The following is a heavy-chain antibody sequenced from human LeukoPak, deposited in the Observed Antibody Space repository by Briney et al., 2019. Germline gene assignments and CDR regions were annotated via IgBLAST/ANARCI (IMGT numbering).Heavy chain of an antibody. J-gene: IGHJ4*02. V-gene: IGHV3-48*02. Sequence: GGSLRLSCAASGFIFSTYSMNWVRQAPRKGLEWVSYISSSRTNMYYADSVKGRFTISRDNAKNSLYLQMNSLRDEDTAVYFCARGTTVNDYWGQGTLVTVSS. CDR3: ARGTTVNDY. CDR1: GFIFSTYS. D-gene: IGHD4-11*01. CDR2: ISSSRTNM.